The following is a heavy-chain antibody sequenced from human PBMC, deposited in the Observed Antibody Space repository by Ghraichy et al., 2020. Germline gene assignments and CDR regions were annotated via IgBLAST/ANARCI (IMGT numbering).Heavy chain of an antibody. D-gene: IGHD3-22*01. J-gene: IGHJ4*02. CDR1: GGSFSGYY. V-gene: IGHV4-34*01. CDR2: INHSGST. CDR3: ARGLVGYDSSGYYRSQTRKYFDY. Sequence: SETLSLTCAVYGGSFSGYYWSWIRQPPGKGLEWIGEINHSGSTNYNPSLKSRVTISVDTSKNQFSLKLSSVTAADTAVYYCARGLVGYDSSGYYRSQTRKYFDYWGQGTLVTVSS.